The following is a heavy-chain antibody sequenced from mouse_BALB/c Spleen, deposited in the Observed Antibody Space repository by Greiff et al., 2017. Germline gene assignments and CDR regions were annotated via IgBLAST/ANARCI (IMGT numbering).Heavy chain of an antibody. J-gene: IGHJ4*01. V-gene: IGHV1-63*01. CDR2: IYPGSGNT. CDR3: AREGAMDY. CDR1: GYAFTNYW. Sequence: QVQLQQSGAELVRPGTSVKISCKASGYAFTNYWLGWVKQRPGHGLEWIGDIYPGSGNTYYNEKFKGKATLTADKSSSTAYMQLSSLTSEDSAVYFCAREGAMDYWGQGTSVTVSS.